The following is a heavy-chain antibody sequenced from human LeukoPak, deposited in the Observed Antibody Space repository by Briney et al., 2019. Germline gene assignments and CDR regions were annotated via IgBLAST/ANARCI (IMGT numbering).Heavy chain of an antibody. Sequence: GGSLRLSCAASGFTFSSFAMSWVRQAPGKGLEWVSTISGSAGNTYYADSVKGRFTISRDNSKNTLFLQMNSLGAEDTAVYHCAKDRATVTRGFDYWGQGTLVTVPS. D-gene: IGHD4-17*01. CDR1: GFTFSSFA. J-gene: IGHJ4*02. CDR3: AKDRATVTRGFDY. CDR2: ISGSAGNT. V-gene: IGHV3-23*01.